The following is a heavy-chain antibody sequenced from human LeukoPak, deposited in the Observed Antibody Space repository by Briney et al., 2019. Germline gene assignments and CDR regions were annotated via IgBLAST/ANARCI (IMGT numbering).Heavy chain of an antibody. Sequence: PGGSLRLSCAASGFTFSSYAMSWVRQAPGKGLEWVSAISGSGGSTYYADSVRGRFTISRDNSKNPLYLQMNSLRAEDTAVYYCAKVRAVVVVAAHPHDAFDIWGQGTMVTVSS. CDR1: GFTFSSYA. CDR3: AKVRAVVVVAAHPHDAFDI. V-gene: IGHV3-23*01. D-gene: IGHD2-15*01. J-gene: IGHJ3*02. CDR2: ISGSGGST.